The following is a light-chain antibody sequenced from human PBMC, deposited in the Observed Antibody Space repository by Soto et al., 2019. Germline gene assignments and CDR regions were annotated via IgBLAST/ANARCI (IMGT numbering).Light chain of an antibody. V-gene: IGKV1-33*01. Sequence: DIQMTQSPSSLSASIGDRVTITCQASQDIRNFLNWYHQKSGKAPKLLISDASNLRAGVPSRFSGSGSVTHFTFTISSLQPEDIATYYCQYYDNLVYQPRIIFGQGTRLDIK. CDR2: DAS. J-gene: IGKJ5*01. CDR3: QYYDNLVYQPRII. CDR1: QDIRNF.